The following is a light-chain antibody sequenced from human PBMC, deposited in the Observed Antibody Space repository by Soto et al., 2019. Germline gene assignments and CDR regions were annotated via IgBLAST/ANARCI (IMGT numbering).Light chain of an antibody. J-gene: IGLJ3*02. CDR1: SSNIGAGYD. CDR2: GNS. CDR3: QSYDSSLSGWV. V-gene: IGLV1-40*01. Sequence: QSVLTQPPSVSGAPGQRVTISCTGSSSNIGAGYDVHWYQQLPGTAPKLLISGNSNRPSGVPDRFPGSKSGTSASLASTGLQAEDEADYYCQSYDSSLSGWVFGGGPQLTVL.